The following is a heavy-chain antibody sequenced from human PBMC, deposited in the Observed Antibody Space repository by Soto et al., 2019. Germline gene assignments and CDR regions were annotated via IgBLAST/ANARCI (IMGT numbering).Heavy chain of an antibody. Sequence: QVQLVQSGAEVKKPGSSVTVSCKASGGTFGNSAISWVRQAPGQGLEWMGGIIPIFSTPDYAQKFQGRVTTTADESTSTAYMELTSLRSEDTAVYYCARDRARQQLAGNYYYAIDVWGPGTTVTVSS. V-gene: IGHV1-69*12. CDR2: IIPIFSTP. J-gene: IGHJ6*02. D-gene: IGHD3-3*02. CDR3: ARDRARQQLAGNYYYAIDV. CDR1: GGTFGNSA.